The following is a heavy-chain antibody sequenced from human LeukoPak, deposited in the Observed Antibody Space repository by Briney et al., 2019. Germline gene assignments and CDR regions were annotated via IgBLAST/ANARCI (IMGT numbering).Heavy chain of an antibody. J-gene: IGHJ4*02. D-gene: IGHD3-22*01. V-gene: IGHV3-30*02. CDR2: IRDDGNIK. CDR1: GFTFSSYD. Sequence: GGSLRLSCAASGFTFSSYDIHWVRQAPGKGLEWVAFIRDDGNIKYFADSVKGRFTISRDNSKNTLYLQMNSLRAEDTAVYYCAKGRYHDSSGYPIDYWGQGTLVTVSS. CDR3: AKGRYHDSSGYPIDY.